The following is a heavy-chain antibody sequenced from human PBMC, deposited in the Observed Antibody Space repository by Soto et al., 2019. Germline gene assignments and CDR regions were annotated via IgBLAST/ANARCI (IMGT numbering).Heavy chain of an antibody. Sequence: QVQLVQSGAEMKKPGSSVTVSCQSSGGTFNTYAMNWVRQAPGQGPEWMGDISPMFGAANYAPKFQGRVTITADEPTGTSYMQLRSLTSEDTALYFCAREVQVHTPAFVYWGQGTLVTVSS. CDR3: AREVQVHTPAFVY. J-gene: IGHJ4*02. CDR2: ISPMFGAA. D-gene: IGHD3-10*01. V-gene: IGHV1-69*19. CDR1: GGTFNTYA.